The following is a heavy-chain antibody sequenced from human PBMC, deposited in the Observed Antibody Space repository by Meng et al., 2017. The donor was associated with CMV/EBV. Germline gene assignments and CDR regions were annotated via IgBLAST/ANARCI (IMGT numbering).Heavy chain of an antibody. CDR3: ARIALSYDFWSGYLNYYYYYGMDV. V-gene: IGHV2-26*01. D-gene: IGHD3-3*01. Sequence: SGPTLVKPTETLTLTCTVSGFSLSNAGMGVSWIRQPPGKALEWLAHIFSNDEKSYSTSLKSRLTISKDTSKSQVVLTMTNMDPVDTATYYCARIALSYDFWSGYLNYYYYYGMDVWGQGTTVTVSS. J-gene: IGHJ6*02. CDR2: IFSNDEK. CDR1: GFSLSNAGMG.